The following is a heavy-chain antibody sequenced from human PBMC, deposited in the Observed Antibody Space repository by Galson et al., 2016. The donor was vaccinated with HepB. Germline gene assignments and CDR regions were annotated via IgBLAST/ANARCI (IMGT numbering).Heavy chain of an antibody. CDR3: AIGGLQGPFED. Sequence: SLRLSCAASGLMFNSYGMHWVRQAPGKGLEWIAFLSYDGVNVLYADSVKGRFTISRDNSKNTLYLQMNLLSAEDTAVYYCAIGGLQGPFEDWGQGTLVTVSS. CDR2: LSYDGVNV. V-gene: IGHV3-30*03. J-gene: IGHJ4*02. CDR1: GLMFNSYG. D-gene: IGHD3-16*01.